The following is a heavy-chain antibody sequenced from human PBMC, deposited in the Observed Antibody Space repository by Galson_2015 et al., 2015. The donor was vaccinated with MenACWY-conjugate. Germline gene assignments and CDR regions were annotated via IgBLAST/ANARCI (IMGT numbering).Heavy chain of an antibody. CDR3: ARHPPGGRGMDV. CDR1: GYSFTTYW. CDR2: ISPGDSNI. J-gene: IGHJ6*02. V-gene: IGHV5-51*01. Sequence: QSGAEETKPGESLKISCKGSGYSFTTYWIGWVRQLPGKGLEWMGLISPGDSNIRYSPAFQGRVTISADKSISTAYLQWNSLQASDTAIYYCARHPPGGRGMDVWGQGTTVTVSS. D-gene: IGHD1-26*01.